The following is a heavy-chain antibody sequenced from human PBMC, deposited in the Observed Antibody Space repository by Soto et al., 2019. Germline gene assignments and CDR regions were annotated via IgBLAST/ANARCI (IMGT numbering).Heavy chain of an antibody. CDR2: IYYSGIT. V-gene: IGHV4-31*03. Sequence: SETLSLTCTVSGGSISSGDYYWSWIRQHPGKGLEWIGYIYYSGITYYNPSLKSRISISVDTSKNQFSLKLRSVTAADTAVYCCARAPVHIVVVTALASAFDIWGQGTMVTVSS. CDR1: GGSISSGDYY. J-gene: IGHJ3*02. D-gene: IGHD2-21*02. CDR3: ARAPVHIVVVTALASAFDI.